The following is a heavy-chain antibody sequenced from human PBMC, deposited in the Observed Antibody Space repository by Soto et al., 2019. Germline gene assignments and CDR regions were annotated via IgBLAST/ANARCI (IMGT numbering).Heavy chain of an antibody. CDR3: TTDSYSSSWYLIDP. V-gene: IGHV3-15*01. Sequence: PGGSTKLACAASGFTLYNAGMTWVLQAPGKGLEWVGRIKSKTDGGTTDYAAPVKGRFTISRDDSKNTLYLQMNSLKTEDTAVYYCTTDSYSSSWYLIDPWGQGTLVTVSS. D-gene: IGHD6-13*01. J-gene: IGHJ5*02. CDR1: GFTLYNAG. CDR2: IKSKTDGGTT.